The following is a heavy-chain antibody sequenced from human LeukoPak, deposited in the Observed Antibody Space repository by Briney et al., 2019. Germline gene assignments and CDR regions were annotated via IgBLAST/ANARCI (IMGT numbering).Heavy chain of an antibody. J-gene: IGHJ6*03. Sequence: SETLSLTCNVSGNSMNKYQWSWIRQPPGKGLEWIGNIYTSGITNYNPSLKSRVTISVDTSKSQLSLKLRSVTAAETDVYYCARRVHMDVWGKGTTVTVSS. CDR3: ARRVHMDV. CDR1: GNSMNKYQ. CDR2: IYTSGIT. V-gene: IGHV4-4*09.